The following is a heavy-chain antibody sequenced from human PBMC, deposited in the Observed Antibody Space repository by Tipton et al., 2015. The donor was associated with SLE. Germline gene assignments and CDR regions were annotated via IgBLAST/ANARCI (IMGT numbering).Heavy chain of an antibody. Sequence: SLRLSCAASGFIFDDYAMNWVRQAPGKGLEWVSGISWHSGSIGYADSVKGRFTISRDNANNSLYLQMNSLRAEDTAVYYCARLRWLQFWGQGTLVTVSS. CDR1: GFIFDDYA. J-gene: IGHJ4*02. CDR2: ISWHSGSI. V-gene: IGHV3-9*01. CDR3: ARLRWLQF. D-gene: IGHD5-24*01.